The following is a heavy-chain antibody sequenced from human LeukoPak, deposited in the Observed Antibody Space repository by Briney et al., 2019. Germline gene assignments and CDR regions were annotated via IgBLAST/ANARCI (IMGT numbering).Heavy chain of an antibody. CDR1: GFTFNNYA. V-gene: IGHV3-23*01. CDR3: AKVSRDIVVVPVSIRSSATIGYYFDS. Sequence: GGSLRLSCAASGFTFNNYAMNWVRQAPGKGLEWVSTMSGSGGRTNYADSVKGRFTISRDNYKNTLYLQMNSLRAEDTAIYYCAKVSRDIVVVPVSIRSSATIGYYFDSWGQGTLVAVSS. J-gene: IGHJ4*02. CDR2: MSGSGGRT. D-gene: IGHD2-2*01.